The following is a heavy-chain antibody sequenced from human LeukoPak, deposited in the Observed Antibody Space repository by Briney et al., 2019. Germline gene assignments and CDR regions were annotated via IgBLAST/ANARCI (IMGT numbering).Heavy chain of an antibody. CDR1: GLTFSSYG. V-gene: IGHV3-64D*08. CDR2: ISSNGGST. Sequence: GGSLTLSCSPSGLTFSSYGLHWVRQAPEKGLQYVSGISSNGGSTDYADSVKGRFTISRDNSKNTLYLQMSSLRAEDTAVYYCVKDQGYYDFWSGYEYFHHWGQGTLVTVSS. J-gene: IGHJ1*01. CDR3: VKDQGYYDFWSGYEYFHH. D-gene: IGHD3-3*01.